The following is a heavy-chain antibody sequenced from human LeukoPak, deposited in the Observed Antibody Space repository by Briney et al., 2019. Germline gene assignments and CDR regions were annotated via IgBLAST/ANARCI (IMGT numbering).Heavy chain of an antibody. CDR3: ATYSTRNAREFQS. CDR2: ITKYDGRV. CDR1: GFGVHTFA. Sequence: GGSLRLSCAVSGFGVHTFAMSWVRQAPGKGLEWLASITKYDGRVYYADSVRGRFTISRDTSQNELYLQMNSLRVEDTAVYYCATYSTRNAREFQSWGQGTLVTVSS. V-gene: IGHV3-21*06. D-gene: IGHD4-11*01. J-gene: IGHJ1*01.